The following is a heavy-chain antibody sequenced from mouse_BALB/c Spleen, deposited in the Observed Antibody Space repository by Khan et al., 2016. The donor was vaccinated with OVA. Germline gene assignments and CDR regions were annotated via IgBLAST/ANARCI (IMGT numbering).Heavy chain of an antibody. V-gene: IGHV3-2*02. CDR1: GYSITSGYG. J-gene: IGHJ2*01. CDR3: ARTARINY. D-gene: IGHD1-2*01. CDR2: ISYSGST. Sequence: EVQLQESGPGLVKPSQSLSLTCTVTGYSITSGYGWNWIRQFPGNKLEWMGYISYSGSTNYNPSLKSRISITRDTSKNQFFLPLNSVTTEDRATYYCARTARINYWGQGTTLTVSS.